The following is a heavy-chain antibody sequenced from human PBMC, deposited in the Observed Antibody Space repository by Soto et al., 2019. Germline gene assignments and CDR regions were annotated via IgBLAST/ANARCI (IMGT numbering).Heavy chain of an antibody. CDR2: INHSGST. Sequence: QVQLQQWGAGLLKPSETLSLTCAVYGGSFSGYYWSWIRQPPGKGLEWIGEINHSGSTNYNPSLKSRVTISVDTSKNQFSLKLSSVTAADTAVYYCARGGGQYCSSTSCYEFSYYYGMDVWGQGTTVTVSS. CDR1: GGSFSGYY. D-gene: IGHD2-2*01. J-gene: IGHJ6*02. V-gene: IGHV4-34*01. CDR3: ARGGGQYCSSTSCYEFSYYYGMDV.